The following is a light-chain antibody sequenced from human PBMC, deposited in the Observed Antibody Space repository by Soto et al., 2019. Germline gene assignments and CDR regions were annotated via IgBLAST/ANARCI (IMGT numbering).Light chain of an antibody. CDR2: DAS. J-gene: IGKJ1*01. V-gene: IGKV1-5*01. CDR3: QQYNSLG. CDR1: QSISSW. Sequence: DIPMTQSPSTLSASVGDRVSITCRASQSISSWLAWYQQKPGKAPKLLIYDASSLESGVPSRFSGSGSGTEFTLTIGGLQPDDFATYYCQQYNSLGFGQGTKVDIK.